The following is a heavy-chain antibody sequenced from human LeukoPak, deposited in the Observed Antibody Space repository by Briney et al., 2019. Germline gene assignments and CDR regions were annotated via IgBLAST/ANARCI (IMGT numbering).Heavy chain of an antibody. CDR1: GYTFTSYG. CDR3: ARITYDFWSGYYMPDDP. CDR2: VSVYNGNT. V-gene: IGHV1-18*01. J-gene: IGHJ5*02. Sequence: ASVKVSCKASGYTFTSYGISWVRQAPGQGLEWMGWVSVYNGNTDYAQKLRGRVTMTTDTSTSTAYLELRGLRSDDTAVYYCARITYDFWSGYYMPDDPWGQGTLVTVSS. D-gene: IGHD3-3*01.